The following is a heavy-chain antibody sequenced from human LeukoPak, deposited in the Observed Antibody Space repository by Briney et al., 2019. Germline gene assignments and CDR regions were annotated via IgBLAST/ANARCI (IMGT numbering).Heavy chain of an antibody. V-gene: IGHV4-34*01. CDR2: INHSGST. Sequence: SETLSLTCAVYGGSFSGYYWSWIRQPPGKGLEWIGEINHSGSTNYNPSLKSRVTISVDTSKNQFSLKLSSVTAADTAVYYCARETTVVRGSWRPRIMDVWGQGTTVTVSS. J-gene: IGHJ6*02. CDR1: GGSFSGYY. D-gene: IGHD3-10*01. CDR3: ARETTVVRGSWRPRIMDV.